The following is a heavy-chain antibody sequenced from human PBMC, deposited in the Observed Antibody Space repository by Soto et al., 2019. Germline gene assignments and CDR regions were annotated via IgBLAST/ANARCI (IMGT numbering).Heavy chain of an antibody. V-gene: IGHV4-59*13. Sequence: SETLSLTCTVSGGSISSYYWSWIRQPPGKGLEWIGYIYYSGSTNYNPSLKSRVNISVDTSKNQFSLKLSSVTAADTAVYYCARTDSGTYGDHFDYWGQGTLVTVSS. D-gene: IGHD1-26*01. CDR3: ARTDSGTYGDHFDY. CDR1: GGSISSYY. CDR2: IYYSGST. J-gene: IGHJ4*02.